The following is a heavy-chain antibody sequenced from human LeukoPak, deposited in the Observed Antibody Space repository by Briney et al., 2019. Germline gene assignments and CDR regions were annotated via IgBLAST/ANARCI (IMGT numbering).Heavy chain of an antibody. CDR1: GFTFSGYG. CDR3: ARDNAPTRGFRSGYSDY. Sequence: PGGSLRLSCVASGFTFSGYGMHWVRQAPGKGLEWVTFIRYDGSSKYYADSVKGRFAISRDDAKNSLYLQMNSLRAEDTAVYYCARDNAPTRGFRSGYSDYWGQGTLVTVSS. J-gene: IGHJ4*02. D-gene: IGHD3-3*01. CDR2: IRYDGSSK. V-gene: IGHV3-30*02.